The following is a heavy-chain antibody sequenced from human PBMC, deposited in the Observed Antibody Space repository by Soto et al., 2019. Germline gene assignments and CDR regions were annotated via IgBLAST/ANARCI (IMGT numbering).Heavy chain of an antibody. CDR1: GGSISSYY. D-gene: IGHD2-21*02. CDR2: IYYSGST. Sequence: SETLSLTCTVSGGSISSYYWSWIRQPPGKGLEWIGYIYYSGSTNYNPSLKSRVTISVDTSKKQFSLKLSYVTAADTAVYYCARDSIWVVTSGYYYSGMDVWGQGTPVTVSS. V-gene: IGHV4-59*01. CDR3: ARDSIWVVTSGYYYSGMDV. J-gene: IGHJ6*02.